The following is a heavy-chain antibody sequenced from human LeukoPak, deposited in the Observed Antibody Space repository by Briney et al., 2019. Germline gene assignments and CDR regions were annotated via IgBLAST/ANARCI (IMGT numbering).Heavy chain of an antibody. V-gene: IGHV3-15*01. CDR1: GFTFTNAW. J-gene: IGHJ3*02. D-gene: IGHD6-19*01. CDR2: IKSKTDGGTA. CDR3: ARGYSSPWDWAFDI. Sequence: GGSLRLSCAASGFTFTNAWMSWVRQAPGKGLEWVGRIKSKTDGGTADYDAPVKGRFTISRDNSKNTLYLQMNSLRAEDTAVYYCARGYSSPWDWAFDIWGRGTVVTVSS.